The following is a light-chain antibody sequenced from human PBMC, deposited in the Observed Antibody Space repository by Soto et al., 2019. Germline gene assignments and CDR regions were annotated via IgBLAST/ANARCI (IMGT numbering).Light chain of an antibody. CDR1: SGNIASSY. Sequence: NFMLTQPQSVSESPGRTVTFSCTRSSGNIASSYVQWYQQRPGSAPRLVIYEDNRRPFGVPDRFSGSVDSSSNSAALTISGLTNEDEADYYCQSYDTNNRVFGGGTKLTVL. CDR3: QSYDTNNRV. CDR2: EDN. J-gene: IGLJ2*01. V-gene: IGLV6-57*04.